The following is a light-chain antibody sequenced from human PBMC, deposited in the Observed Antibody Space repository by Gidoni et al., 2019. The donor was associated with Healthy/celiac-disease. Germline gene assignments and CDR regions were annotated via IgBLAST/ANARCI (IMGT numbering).Light chain of an antibody. CDR2: AAS. J-gene: IGKJ2*01. CDR3: QQSYSTPVT. Sequence: IQMTQSPSSLAASVGDRVTITCRARQSISSYLNWYQQKPGKAPKLLNYAASSLQSGVPSRFSGSGSGTDFTITSSSLQPEDFATYYCQQSYSTPVTFGQGTKLEIK. CDR1: QSISSY. V-gene: IGKV1-39*01.